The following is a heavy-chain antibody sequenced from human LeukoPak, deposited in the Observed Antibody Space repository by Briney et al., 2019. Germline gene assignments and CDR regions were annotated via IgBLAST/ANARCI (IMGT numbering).Heavy chain of an antibody. CDR2: IYATGST. J-gene: IGHJ4*02. V-gene: IGHV4-4*07. CDR3: ARGIANGRYCSSTSCYTGVDY. CDR1: GASISSYY. Sequence: SETLSLTCTVSGASISSYYWSWIRQPAGKGLEWIGRIYATGSTNYNPSLESRVTMSVDTSKNQFSLKLSSVTAADTAVYYCARGIANGRYCSSTSCYTGVDYWGQGTLVTVSS. D-gene: IGHD2-2*02.